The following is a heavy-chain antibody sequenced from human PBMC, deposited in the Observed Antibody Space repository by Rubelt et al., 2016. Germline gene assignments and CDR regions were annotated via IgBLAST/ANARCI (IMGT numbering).Heavy chain of an antibody. CDR3: TVAMDGWHKY. CDR2: ISGSGGST. J-gene: IGHJ4*02. Sequence: PGGSLRLSCSASGFTFSTYGMTWVRQAPGKGLEWVSAISGSGGSTYYADSVQGRFTISRDNSKITLYLQMNSLIAEDPAVYYCTVAMDGWHKYWGQGTLVTGSP. V-gene: IGHV3-23*01. CDR1: GFTFSTYG. D-gene: IGHD6-19*01.